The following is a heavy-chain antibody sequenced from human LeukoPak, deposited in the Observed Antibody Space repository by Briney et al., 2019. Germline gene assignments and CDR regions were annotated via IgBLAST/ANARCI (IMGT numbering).Heavy chain of an antibody. Sequence: PSETLSLTCIVSGGSISSSSYYWGWTRQPPGKGLEWIGSIYYSGSTYYNPSLKSRVTISVDTSKNQFSLKLSSVTAADTAVYYCAREGSWYAPFDYWGQGTLVTVSS. J-gene: IGHJ4*02. V-gene: IGHV4-39*07. CDR3: AREGSWYAPFDY. CDR1: GGSISSSSYY. CDR2: IYYSGST. D-gene: IGHD6-13*01.